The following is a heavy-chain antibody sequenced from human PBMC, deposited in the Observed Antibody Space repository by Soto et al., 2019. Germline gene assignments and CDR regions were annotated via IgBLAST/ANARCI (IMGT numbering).Heavy chain of an antibody. CDR2: ITWNGKIT. CDR3: AKGGPDAFCGGGRCYFES. V-gene: IGHV3-9*01. Sequence: GGSLRLSCAAAGFTFDDFAMPWVRRVPGKGLEWVSGITWNGKITGYADSVKGRFIISRDNAKNSLYLQMNSLRREDTALYYCAKGGPDAFCGGGRCYFESWGQGTQVTVSS. D-gene: IGHD2-21*01. J-gene: IGHJ4*02. CDR1: GFTFDDFA.